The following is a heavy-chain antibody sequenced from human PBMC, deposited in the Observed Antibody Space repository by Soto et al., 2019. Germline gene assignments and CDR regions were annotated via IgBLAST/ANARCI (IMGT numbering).Heavy chain of an antibody. CDR3: AHLNTRGYYFDY. CDR1: GFSLSTSQVG. J-gene: IGHJ4*02. CDR2: VYWNDAK. Sequence: SGPTLVNPTQTLTLTCTFSGFSLSTSQVGVGWIRQPPGKALEWLAHVYWNDAKYYSLPLKTRLTITKDTSKNQVVLTMTNMDPVDTATYFRAHLNTRGYYFDYWGQGALVTVSS. V-gene: IGHV2-5*01.